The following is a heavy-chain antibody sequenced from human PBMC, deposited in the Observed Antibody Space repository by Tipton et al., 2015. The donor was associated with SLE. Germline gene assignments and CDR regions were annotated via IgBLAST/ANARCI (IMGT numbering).Heavy chain of an antibody. J-gene: IGHJ4*02. Sequence: SLRLSCAASGFTFSSYWMSWVRQAPGKGLEWVANIKQDGSEKYYVDSVKDRFTISRDNAKNSLYLQMNSLRAEDTAVYYCAKGDCSSTSCQFDYWGQGTLVTVSS. D-gene: IGHD2-2*01. V-gene: IGHV3-7*03. CDR2: IKQDGSEK. CDR1: GFTFSSYW. CDR3: AKGDCSSTSCQFDY.